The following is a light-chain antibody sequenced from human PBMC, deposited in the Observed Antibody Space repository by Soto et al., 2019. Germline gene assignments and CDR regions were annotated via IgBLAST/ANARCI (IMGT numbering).Light chain of an antibody. V-gene: IGLV1-40*01. CDR3: QSYDSSRSGYV. Sequence: QSVLTQPPSVSGATGQRVTISCTGSSSNIGAGYDVHWYQQLPGTAPKLLIYINKNRPSGVPDRFSGSKSGTSASLAITGLQAEDEADYYCQSYDSSRSGYVFGTGTKLTVL. CDR1: SSNIGAGYD. J-gene: IGLJ1*01. CDR2: INK.